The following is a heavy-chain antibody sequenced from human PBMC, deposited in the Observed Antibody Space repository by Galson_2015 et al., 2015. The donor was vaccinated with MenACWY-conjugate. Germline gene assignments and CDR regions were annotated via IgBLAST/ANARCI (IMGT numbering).Heavy chain of an antibody. CDR1: GFTFSIYG. V-gene: IGHV3-30*02. CDR2: IRRGGSNT. CDR3: AKGEGITVAAYFDY. D-gene: IGHD6-19*01. J-gene: IGHJ4*02. Sequence: SLRLSCAASGFTFSIYGMHWVRQAPGKGLEWLAFIRRGGSNTYYADSVKGRFTVSRDNSKNMLYLEMNSLRTEDSAVYYCAKGEGITVAAYFDYWGQGTRVIVSS.